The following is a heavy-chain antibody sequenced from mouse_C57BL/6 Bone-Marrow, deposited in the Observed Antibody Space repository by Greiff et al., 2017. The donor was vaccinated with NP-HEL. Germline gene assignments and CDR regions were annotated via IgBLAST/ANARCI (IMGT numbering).Heavy chain of an antibody. Sequence: VQRVESGAELVRPGTSVKVSCKASGYAFTNYLIEWVKQRPGQGLEWIGVINPGSGGTNYNEKFKGKATLTADKSSSTAYMQLSSLTSEDSAVYFCARPPYYSNYVAMDYWGQGTSVTVSS. CDR2: INPGSGGT. CDR1: GYAFTNYL. V-gene: IGHV1-54*01. J-gene: IGHJ4*01. CDR3: ARPPYYSNYVAMDY. D-gene: IGHD2-5*01.